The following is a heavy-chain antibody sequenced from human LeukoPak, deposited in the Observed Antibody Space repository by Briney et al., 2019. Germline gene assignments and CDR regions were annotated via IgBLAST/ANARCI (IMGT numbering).Heavy chain of an antibody. CDR3: ARGARGDYDY. D-gene: IGHD4-17*01. V-gene: IGHV4-59*01. Sequence: PSETLSLTCTVSGGSISSYYWSWIRKPPGKGLEWIGYIFSSGSASYNPSLKSRVTISVDTSKNQLSLKLSSVTAADMAVYYCARGARGDYDYWGQGTLVTVSS. CDR1: GGSISSYY. J-gene: IGHJ4*02. CDR2: IFSSGSA.